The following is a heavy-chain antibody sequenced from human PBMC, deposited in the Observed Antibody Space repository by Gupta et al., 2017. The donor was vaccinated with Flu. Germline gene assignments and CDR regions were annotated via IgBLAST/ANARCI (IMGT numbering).Heavy chain of an antibody. J-gene: IGHJ4*02. CDR1: GYSINSGYY. V-gene: IGHV4-38-2*01. CDR3: ARWDYDTSGYELQALDY. CDR2: IYHSGNT. Sequence: QVQLQESGPGLVKPSETLSLTCAVSGYSINSGYYWGWIRQPPGKGLECIGNIYHSGNTYYNPSLKSRVSISVDTSKNQFSLKLSSVTAADTAVYYCARWDYDTSGYELQALDYWGQGTLVTVSS. D-gene: IGHD3-22*01.